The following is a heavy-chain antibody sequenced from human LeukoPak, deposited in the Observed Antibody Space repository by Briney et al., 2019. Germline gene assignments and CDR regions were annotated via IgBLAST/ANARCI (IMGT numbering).Heavy chain of an antibody. J-gene: IGHJ4*02. CDR3: ARVLDYYDSSGYYPTLDY. V-gene: IGHV4-34*01. D-gene: IGHD3-22*01. Sequence: NPSETLSLTCAVYGGSFSGYYWSWIRQPPGKGLEWIGEINHSGSTNYNPSLKSRVTISVDTSKNQFSLKLSSVTAADTAVYYCARVLDYYDSSGYYPTLDYWGQGTLVTVSS. CDR2: INHSGST. CDR1: GGSFSGYY.